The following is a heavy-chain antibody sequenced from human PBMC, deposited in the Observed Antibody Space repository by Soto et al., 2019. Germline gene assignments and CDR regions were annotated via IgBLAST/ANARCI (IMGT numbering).Heavy chain of an antibody. CDR3: ARVGDYDFWSGYHLGI. D-gene: IGHD3-3*01. V-gene: IGHV4-4*02. Sequence: PSETLSLTCAVSGGSISSSNWLSWVRQPPGKGLEWIGEIYYSGSTNYNPSLKSRVTISVDTSKNQFSLKLSSVTAADTAVYYCARVGDYDFWSGYHLGIWGQGTMVTVSS. CDR1: GGSISSSNW. CDR2: IYYSGST. J-gene: IGHJ3*02.